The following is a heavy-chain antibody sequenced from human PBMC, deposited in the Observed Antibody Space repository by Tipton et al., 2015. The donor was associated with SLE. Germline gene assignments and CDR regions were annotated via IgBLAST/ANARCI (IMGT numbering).Heavy chain of an antibody. CDR2: VNHSGST. D-gene: IGHD4-11*01. CDR3: ARLGYSISYYYSMDV. V-gene: IGHV4-34*01. J-gene: IGHJ6*03. CDR1: GGSFSDYY. Sequence: TLSLTCAVYGGSFSDYYWSWIRQPPGKGLEWIGEVNHSGSTNYNPSLKSRVTISVDTSKNQFSLKLSSVTAADTAVYYCARLGYSISYYYSMDVWGKVTTVTVSS.